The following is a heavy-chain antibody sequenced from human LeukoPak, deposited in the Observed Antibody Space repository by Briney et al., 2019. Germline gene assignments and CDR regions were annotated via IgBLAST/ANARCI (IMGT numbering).Heavy chain of an antibody. CDR1: GFTFSDYY. CDR2: IKSKTDGGTT. Sequence: GGSLRLSCAASGFTFSDYYMSWVRQAPGKGLEWVGRIKSKTDGGTTDYAAPVKGRFTISRDDSKNTLYLQMNSLKTEDTAVYYCTTGVRFLEWLSYYYYGMDVWGQGTTVTVSS. J-gene: IGHJ6*02. CDR3: TTGVRFLEWLSYYYYGMDV. V-gene: IGHV3-15*01. D-gene: IGHD3-3*01.